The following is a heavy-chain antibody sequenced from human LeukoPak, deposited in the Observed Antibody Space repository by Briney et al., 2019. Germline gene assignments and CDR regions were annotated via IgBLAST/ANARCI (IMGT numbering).Heavy chain of an antibody. V-gene: IGHV5-51*01. Sequence: GESLKISCKTSGYIFSTTWIGWVRQLPGKGLEWMGIIFPRDSGTRYSPSFRGQVTISADTSISTAYLQWSSLKASDTAIYYCPRQGSSDYSGQGSLVTVSS. CDR3: PRQGSSDY. D-gene: IGHD6-6*01. CDR1: GYIFSTTW. J-gene: IGHJ4*02. CDR2: IFPRDSGT.